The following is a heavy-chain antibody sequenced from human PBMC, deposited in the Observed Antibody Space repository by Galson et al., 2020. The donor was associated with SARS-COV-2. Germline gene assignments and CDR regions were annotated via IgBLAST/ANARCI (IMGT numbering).Heavy chain of an antibody. D-gene: IGHD4-17*01. CDR3: AKLMNTVPTWRGLSFDS. Sequence: GGSLKISCAASGFIFDKYAMTWVRQGPGKGLEWVSGISGSGDSSYYADSVSGRFTISRDNSKNTLYLQMNGLRADDSAIYYCAKLMNTVPTWRGLSFDSWGQGTLVTVSS. CDR1: GFIFDKYA. J-gene: IGHJ4*02. V-gene: IGHV3-23*01. CDR2: ISGSGDSS.